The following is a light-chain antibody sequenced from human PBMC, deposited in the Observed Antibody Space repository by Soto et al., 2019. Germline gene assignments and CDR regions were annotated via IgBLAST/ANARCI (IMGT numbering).Light chain of an antibody. CDR2: GAS. J-gene: IGKJ5*01. V-gene: IGKV3-20*01. CDR3: QQYGSSPIA. Sequence: EIVLTQSPGTLSLSPGERATVSCRASQGVASRYLAWYQQKPGQAPRLLIYGASTRATGIPDRFSGSGLGTDFTLTISRLAPEDFAVYYCQQYGSSPIAFGQGTRLEIK. CDR1: QGVASRY.